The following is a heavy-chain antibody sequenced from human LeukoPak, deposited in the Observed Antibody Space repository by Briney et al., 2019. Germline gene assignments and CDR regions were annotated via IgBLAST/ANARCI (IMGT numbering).Heavy chain of an antibody. J-gene: IGHJ4*02. D-gene: IGHD1-7*01. CDR3: ARKGLGGELGGFDS. CDR2: TNRRGDIT. CDR1: GFTFSSYA. V-gene: IGHV3-20*01. Sequence: GGSLRLSCAASGFTFSSYAMSWVRQAPGKGLEWASGTNRRGDITGYADFVKGRFTISRDNAKNSLYLQMNSLRVEDTALYHCARKGLGGELGGFDSWGQGTLVTVSS.